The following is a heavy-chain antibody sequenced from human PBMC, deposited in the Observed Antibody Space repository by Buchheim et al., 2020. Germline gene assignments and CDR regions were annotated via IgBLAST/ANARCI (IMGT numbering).Heavy chain of an antibody. D-gene: IGHD4-17*01. J-gene: IGHJ4*02. V-gene: IGHV3-23*01. CDR2: ISASGAGT. CDR3: AKNSVHGDWPEY. CDR1: GFTFTTSP. Sequence: EVQLLESGGGLVQPGGSPRLSCAASGFTFTTSPMSWVRQAPGKGLEWVSAISASGAGTSYADSVKGRFTMSRGNSKNNLYLQMNSLRVEDTAVYYCAKNSVHGDWPEYWGQGTL.